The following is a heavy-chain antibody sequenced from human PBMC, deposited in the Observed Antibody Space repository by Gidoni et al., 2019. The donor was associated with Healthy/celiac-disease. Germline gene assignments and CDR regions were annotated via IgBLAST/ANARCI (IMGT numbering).Heavy chain of an antibody. Sequence: EVQLLESGGGLVQPGGSLRLSCAASGFTFSSYAMSWVRQAPGKGLEWVSAISGSGGSTYYADSGKGRFTISRDNSKNTLYLQMNSLRAEDTAVYYCAKGIFGVVIPPYYFDYWGQGTLVTVSS. D-gene: IGHD3-3*01. CDR2: ISGSGGST. J-gene: IGHJ4*02. V-gene: IGHV3-23*01. CDR1: GFTFSSYA. CDR3: AKGIFGVVIPPYYFDY.